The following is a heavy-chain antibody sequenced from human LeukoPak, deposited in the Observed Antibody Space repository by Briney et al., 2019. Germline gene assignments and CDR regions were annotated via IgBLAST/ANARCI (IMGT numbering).Heavy chain of an antibody. Sequence: ASVKVFCKASGYTFTSYAMYWVSQAPGQRLEWMGWINTGNGNTKYSQKFQGRVTITRDTSASTAYMELSSLRSEDTAVYYCARDFSATVVTSYFDLWGRGTLVTVSS. J-gene: IGHJ2*01. CDR3: ARDFSATVVTSYFDL. V-gene: IGHV1-3*04. D-gene: IGHD4-23*01. CDR1: GYTFTSYA. CDR2: INTGNGNT.